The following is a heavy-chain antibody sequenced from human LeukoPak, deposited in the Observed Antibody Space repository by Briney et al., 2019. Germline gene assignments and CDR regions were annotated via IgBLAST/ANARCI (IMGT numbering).Heavy chain of an antibody. D-gene: IGHD3-22*01. CDR2: LYYSGST. CDR3: ARAPRTISAYYL. CDR1: GGSISNYY. Sequence: SETLSLTCTVSGGSISNYYWSWFRQPPGKGLEWIGYLYYSGSTNYNPSLKSRVTLSVDTSKNQFSLKLSSVTAADTAVYYCARAPRTISAYYLWGQGTLVTVSS. J-gene: IGHJ4*02. V-gene: IGHV4-59*01.